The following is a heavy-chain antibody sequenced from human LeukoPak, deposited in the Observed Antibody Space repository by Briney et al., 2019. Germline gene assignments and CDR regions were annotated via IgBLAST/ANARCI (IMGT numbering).Heavy chain of an antibody. Sequence: GGSLRLSCAASGFIFSNYGMHWVRQAPGKGLEWVSFIRYDESNKFYADSVKGRFTISRDNSKNILFLQMNSLRAEDTAVYYCATMQWLEGVDWFDPWGQGTLVTVSS. J-gene: IGHJ5*02. CDR2: IRYDESNK. CDR3: ATMQWLEGVDWFDP. CDR1: GFIFSNYG. V-gene: IGHV3-30*02. D-gene: IGHD6-19*01.